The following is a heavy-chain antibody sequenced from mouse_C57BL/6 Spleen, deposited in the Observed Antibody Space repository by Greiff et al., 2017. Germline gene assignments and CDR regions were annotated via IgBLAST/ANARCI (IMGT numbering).Heavy chain of an antibody. CDR3: ARPHGSSPWFAY. Sequence: EVKLMESGGGLVKPGGSLKLSCAASGFTFSDYGMHWVRQAPEKGLEWVAYISSGSSTNYYADTVKGRFTISRDNAKNTLFLQMTSLRSEDTAMYYCARPHGSSPWFAYWGQGTLVTVSA. D-gene: IGHD1-1*01. CDR2: ISSGSSTN. J-gene: IGHJ3*01. V-gene: IGHV5-17*01. CDR1: GFTFSDYG.